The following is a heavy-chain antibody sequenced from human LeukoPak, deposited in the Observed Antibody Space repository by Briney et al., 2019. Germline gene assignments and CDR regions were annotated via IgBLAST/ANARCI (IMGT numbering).Heavy chain of an antibody. D-gene: IGHD3-9*01. Sequence: GGSLRLSCAASGFTFSNYAMSWVRQGPGKGLEWFSAITGSGSGIYYADSMKSRFTISRDNSKNTLYLQINSLRAEHTAVYYCAKWGDYDVLTGYYVSDYWGQGTLVTVSS. V-gene: IGHV3-23*01. CDR1: GFTFSNYA. J-gene: IGHJ4*02. CDR3: AKWGDYDVLTGYYVSDY. CDR2: ITGSGSGI.